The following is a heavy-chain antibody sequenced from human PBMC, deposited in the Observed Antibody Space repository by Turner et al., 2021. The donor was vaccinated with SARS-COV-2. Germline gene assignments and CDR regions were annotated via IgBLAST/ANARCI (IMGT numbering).Heavy chain of an antibody. D-gene: IGHD4-17*01. CDR1: GFTFSSYS. CDR2: ISSSSSYI. CDR3: ARGLGSKTTVVTPFGY. Sequence: EVQLVESGGGLVKPGGSLRLSCAASGFTFSSYSMNWVRQAPGKGLEWVSCISSSSSYIYYADSVKGRFTISRDNAKNSLYLQMNSLRAEDTAVYYCARGLGSKTTVVTPFGYWGQGTLVTVSS. J-gene: IGHJ4*02. V-gene: IGHV3-21*01.